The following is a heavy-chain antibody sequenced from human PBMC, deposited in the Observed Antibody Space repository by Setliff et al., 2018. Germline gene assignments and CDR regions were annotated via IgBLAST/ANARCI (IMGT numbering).Heavy chain of an antibody. CDR1: GGSISSYY. V-gene: IGHV4-59*01. J-gene: IGHJ6*02. CDR2: IYYSGST. Sequence: LTCTVSGGSISSYYWSWIRQPPGKGLEWIGYIYYSGSTNYNPSLKSRVTISVDTSKNQFSLKLSSVTAADTAVYYCARGGGYYFGYYYYGMDVWGQGTTVTVSS. CDR3: ARGGGYYFGYYYYGMDV. D-gene: IGHD3-22*01.